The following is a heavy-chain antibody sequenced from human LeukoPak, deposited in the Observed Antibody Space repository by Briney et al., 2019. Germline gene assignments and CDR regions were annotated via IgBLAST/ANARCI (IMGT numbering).Heavy chain of an antibody. V-gene: IGHV3-53*01. Sequence: GGSLRLSCAASGFTVSSNYMSWVRQAPGKGLEWVSVIYSGGSTYYADSVKGRFTISRDNSKNTLYLQMNSLRVEDSALYHCARNNGMDVWGQGTTVIVSS. J-gene: IGHJ6*02. CDR1: GFTVSSNY. CDR2: IYSGGST. CDR3: ARNNGMDV.